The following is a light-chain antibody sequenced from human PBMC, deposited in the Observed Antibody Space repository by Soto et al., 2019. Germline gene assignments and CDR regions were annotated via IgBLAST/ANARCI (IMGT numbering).Light chain of an antibody. V-gene: IGLV2-14*03. CDR3: TSYTTSSTYV. CDR2: DVN. J-gene: IGLJ1*01. Sequence: QSALPQPASVSGSPGQSIAISCTGTSSDVGFYNYVSWYQQHPGKAPKLMVYDVNNRPSGVSNRFSGSKSGNTASLTISGLQAEDEADYYCTSYTTSSTYVFGTGTKLTVL. CDR1: SSDVGFYNY.